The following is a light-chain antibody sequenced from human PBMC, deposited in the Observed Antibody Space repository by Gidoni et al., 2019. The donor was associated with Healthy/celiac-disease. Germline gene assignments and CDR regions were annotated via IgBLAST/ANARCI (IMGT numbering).Light chain of an antibody. CDR2: AAS. V-gene: IGKV1-39*01. CDR3: QQSYSTPWM. Sequence: IPMTQSPSSLSASVGDRVTITCRASQSISSYLNWYQQKPGKAPKLLIYAASSWQSGVPSRFSGSGSGTDFTLTISSLQPEDFATYYCQQSYSTPWMFGQXTKMEIK. CDR1: QSISSY. J-gene: IGKJ2*01.